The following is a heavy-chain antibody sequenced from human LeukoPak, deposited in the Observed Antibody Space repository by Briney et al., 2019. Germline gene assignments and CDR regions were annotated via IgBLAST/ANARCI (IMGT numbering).Heavy chain of an antibody. D-gene: IGHD6-19*01. V-gene: IGHV4-39*01. Sequence: PSETLSLTCTVSGGSISSSSYYWGWIRQPPGKGLEWIGRIYYSGSTYYNPSLKSRVTISVDTSKNQFSLKLSSVTAADTAVYYCARQYSSGWFRDYYYYMDVWGKGTTVTVSS. CDR3: ARQYSSGWFRDYYYYMDV. J-gene: IGHJ6*03. CDR2: IYYSGST. CDR1: GGSISSSSYY.